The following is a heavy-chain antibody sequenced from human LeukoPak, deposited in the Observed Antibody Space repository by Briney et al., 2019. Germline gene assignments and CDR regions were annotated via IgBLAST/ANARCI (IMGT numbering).Heavy chain of an antibody. CDR3: ARGSTSDWPLDH. Sequence: GASVKVSCKASRYTFSDYAIHWVRQAPGQRLEWMGWIDAGNGNTRYSQKFQGRVTITRDTSTSTAYIELRSLRSEDTAMYYCARGSTSDWPLDHWGQETLVTISS. CDR1: RYTFSDYA. D-gene: IGHD2-2*01. CDR2: IDAGNGNT. J-gene: IGHJ4*02. V-gene: IGHV1-3*01.